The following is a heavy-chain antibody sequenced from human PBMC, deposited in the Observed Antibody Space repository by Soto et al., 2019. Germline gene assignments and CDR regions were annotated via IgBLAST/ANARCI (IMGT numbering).Heavy chain of an antibody. J-gene: IGHJ5*02. CDR2: ITSSGAA. CDR1: GLTFNNYA. D-gene: IGHD2-15*01. V-gene: IGHV3-23*01. Sequence: GGYLRLSCEASGLTFNNYAIAWVRQAPGKGLEWVSGITSSGAAYYADSVKGRFTISRDNSKNTLYLQMNSLRAEDTAVYYCVKGESSVSARDFAPRGQGTPVTVSS. CDR3: VKGESSVSARDFAP.